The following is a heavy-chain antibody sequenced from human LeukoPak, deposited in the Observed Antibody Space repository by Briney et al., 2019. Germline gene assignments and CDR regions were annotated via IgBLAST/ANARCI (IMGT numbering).Heavy chain of an antibody. Sequence: PSETLSLTCDVSGGSMSRNNWSWIRQPAGKGLEWIGRVHNSIYNGDTTNYNPSLEGRVTMSIDMSKNQFSLNLTSVTAADTAIYYCATDLYSSSWYSPLGYWGQGTLVTVSS. J-gene: IGHJ4*02. CDR1: GGSMSRNN. D-gene: IGHD6-13*01. CDR3: ATDLYSSSWYSPLGY. CDR2: VHNSIYNGDTT. V-gene: IGHV4-4*07.